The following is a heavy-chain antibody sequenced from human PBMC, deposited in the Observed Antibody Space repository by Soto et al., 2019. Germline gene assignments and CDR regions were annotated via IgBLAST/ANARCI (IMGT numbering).Heavy chain of an antibody. D-gene: IGHD1-20*01. CDR1: GFTFSSYG. Sequence: GGSLRLSCAASGFTFSSYGMHWVRQAPGKGLEWVAVIWYDGSNKYYADSVKGRFTISRDNSKNTLYLQMNSLRAEDTAVYYCARGSRYYYGMDVWGQGTTVTVSS. CDR3: ARGSRYYYGMDV. CDR2: IWYDGSNK. V-gene: IGHV3-33*01. J-gene: IGHJ6*02.